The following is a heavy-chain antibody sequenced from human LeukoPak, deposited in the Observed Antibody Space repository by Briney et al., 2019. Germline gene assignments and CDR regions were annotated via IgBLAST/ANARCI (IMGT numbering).Heavy chain of an antibody. D-gene: IGHD2-2*01. CDR3: AKDGSVPASQLGY. Sequence: GGSLRLSCAASGFIFRSYGMHWVRQAPGKGLEWVAIISYDGTNKYHADSVKGRFTISRDNSKNTLYLQMNSLRAEDTAVYYCAKDGSVPASQLGYWGQGTLVTVSS. CDR1: GFIFRSYG. V-gene: IGHV3-30*18. J-gene: IGHJ4*02. CDR2: ISYDGTNK.